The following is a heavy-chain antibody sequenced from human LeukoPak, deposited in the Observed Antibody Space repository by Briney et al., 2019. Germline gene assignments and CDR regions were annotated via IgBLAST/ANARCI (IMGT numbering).Heavy chain of an antibody. CDR1: GGTFSSYA. J-gene: IGHJ4*02. V-gene: IGHV3-30-3*01. Sequence: SCKASGGTFSSYAMHWVRQAPGKGLEWVAVISYDGSNKYYADSVKGRFTISRDNSKNTLYLQMNSLRAEDTAVYYCAREYGDKLDYWGQGTLVTVSS. D-gene: IGHD4-17*01. CDR2: ISYDGSNK. CDR3: AREYGDKLDY.